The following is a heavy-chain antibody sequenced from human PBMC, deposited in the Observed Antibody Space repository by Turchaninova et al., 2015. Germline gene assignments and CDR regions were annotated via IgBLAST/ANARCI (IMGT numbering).Heavy chain of an antibody. D-gene: IGHD3-3*01. Sequence: QITLKESGPTLVKPTQTLTLTCTFSGFSLSTSGVGVGWIRQPPGKALEGLALIYWDDDKRYSPSLNSRPTIHKEHSQNQVVLTITNMDHVDTATYYCAHVTYTIFGVVITNWFDPWGQGTLVTVSS. CDR3: AHVTYTIFGVVITNWFDP. CDR1: GFSLSTSGVG. CDR2: IYWDDDK. J-gene: IGHJ5*02. V-gene: IGHV2-5*02.